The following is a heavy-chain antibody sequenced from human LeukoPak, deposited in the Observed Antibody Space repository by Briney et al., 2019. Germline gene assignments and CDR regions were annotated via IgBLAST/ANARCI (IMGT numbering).Heavy chain of an antibody. J-gene: IGHJ6*03. CDR3: AATHYYYYMDV. Sequence: SETLSLTCTVSGGSISSYYWSWIRQPPGKGLEWIGYIYYSGSTNYNPSLKSRVTISVDTSKNQFSLELSSVTAADTAVYYCAATHYYYYMDVWGKGTTVTVSS. CDR1: GGSISSYY. V-gene: IGHV4-59*01. CDR2: IYYSGST.